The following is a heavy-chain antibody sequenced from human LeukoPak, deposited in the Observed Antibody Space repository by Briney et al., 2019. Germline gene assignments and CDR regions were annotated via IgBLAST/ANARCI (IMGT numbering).Heavy chain of an antibody. V-gene: IGHV3-30*04. D-gene: IGHD1-26*01. CDR2: ISYDGSNK. CDR1: GFIFSSYE. J-gene: IGHJ6*03. Sequence: GGSLRLSCAASGFIFSSYEMNWVRQAPGKGLEWVAVISYDGSNKYYADSVKGRFTISRDNSKNTLYLQMNSLRAEDTAVYYCARATTSIVGATTSYYYYYMDVWGKGTTVTVSS. CDR3: ARATTSIVGATTSYYYYYMDV.